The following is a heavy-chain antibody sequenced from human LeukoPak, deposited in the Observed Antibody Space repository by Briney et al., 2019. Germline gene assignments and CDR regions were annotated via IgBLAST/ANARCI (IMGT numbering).Heavy chain of an antibody. D-gene: IGHD2-8*01. CDR1: GFSFSSYE. CDR3: ARDYYWYDY. Sequence: GGSLRLSCAASGFSFSSYEMNWVRQAPGKGLEWVSYISSSGSTINYADSVKGRFTISRDNAKNSLYLQMNSLRAEDMAVYYCARDYYWYDYWGQGTLVTVSS. V-gene: IGHV3-48*03. J-gene: IGHJ4*02. CDR2: ISSSGSTI.